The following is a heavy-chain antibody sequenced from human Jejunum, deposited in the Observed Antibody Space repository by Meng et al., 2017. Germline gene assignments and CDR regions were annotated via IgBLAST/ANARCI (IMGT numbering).Heavy chain of an antibody. J-gene: IGHJ5*02. V-gene: IGHV3-23*01. CDR1: GFTFRDFA. D-gene: IGHD2-2*01. Sequence: GGSLRLSCAASGFTFRDFAMSWVRQAPGKGLEWVSGISGGGGATYYADSVKGRFTISRDNFKNTLDLEMSSLRVEDTAVYYCAKDRGSTWQTASLLDPWGQGTLVTVSS. CDR2: ISGGGGAT. CDR3: AKDRGSTWQTASLLDP.